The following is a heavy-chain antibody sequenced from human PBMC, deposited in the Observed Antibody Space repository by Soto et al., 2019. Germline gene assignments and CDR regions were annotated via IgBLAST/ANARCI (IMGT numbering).Heavy chain of an antibody. D-gene: IGHD1-20*01. CDR2: ISSSGSSI. Sequence: EVQLVESGGGLVQPGGSLRLSCAASGFTFSSYEMNWVRQAPGKGLEWVSYISSSGSSIYYADSVQGRFTISRDNAKNSLYLQMNSLTAEDTAIYYCARDFRGVSGTTTDYWGQGSLVTVSS. J-gene: IGHJ4*02. V-gene: IGHV3-48*03. CDR3: ARDFRGVSGTTTDY. CDR1: GFTFSSYE.